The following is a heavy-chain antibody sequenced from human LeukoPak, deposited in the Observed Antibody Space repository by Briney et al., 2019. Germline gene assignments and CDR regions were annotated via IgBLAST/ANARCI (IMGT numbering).Heavy chain of an antibody. Sequence: ASVKVSCKASGYTFTAYYMHWVRQAPGQGLEWMGWINPNSGGTNSSQKFQDRVTLTRDTSISTAYIELGSLRSDDTAIYYCARAYGSGSSYHPDYWGQGTLVTASS. D-gene: IGHD3-10*01. J-gene: IGHJ4*02. V-gene: IGHV1-2*02. CDR3: ARAYGSGSSYHPDY. CDR2: INPNSGGT. CDR1: GYTFTAYY.